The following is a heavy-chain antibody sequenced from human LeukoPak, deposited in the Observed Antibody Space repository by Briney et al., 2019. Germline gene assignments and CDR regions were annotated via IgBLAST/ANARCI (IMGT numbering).Heavy chain of an antibody. J-gene: IGHJ4*02. V-gene: IGHV4-4*07. Sequence: PSETLSLTCSVSGGSISSYYWSWIRQPAGKGLEWIGRIKNSGNTNYNPSLESRVTLSLDTSKNQFSLNLSSVTAADTAVYYCARRRDGSYFDYWGQGTLVTVSS. CDR2: IKNSGNT. D-gene: IGHD5-24*01. CDR3: ARRRDGSYFDY. CDR1: GGSISSYY.